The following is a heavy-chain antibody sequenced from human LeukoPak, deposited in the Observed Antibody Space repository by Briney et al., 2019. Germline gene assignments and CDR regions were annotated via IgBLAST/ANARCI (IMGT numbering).Heavy chain of an antibody. CDR3: ARDISVVPALVRFDP. CDR2: ISAAGDRA. D-gene: IGHD2-2*01. V-gene: IGHV3-23*01. CDR1: GFTFSTYA. J-gene: IGHJ5*02. Sequence: GGSLRLSCAASGFTFSTYAMNWVRQAPGKGLEWVSAISAAGDRAYYADSVQGRFTLSRDNSKNTLYLQMSSLRAEDTAVYYCARDISVVPALVRFDPWGQGTLVTVSS.